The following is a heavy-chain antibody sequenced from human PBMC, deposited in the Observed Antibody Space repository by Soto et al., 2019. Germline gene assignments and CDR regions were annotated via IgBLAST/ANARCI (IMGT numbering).Heavy chain of an antibody. J-gene: IGHJ6*03. V-gene: IGHV1-58*02. CDR3: AAWRYYGSGSGFLDYYYMDV. CDR1: RFTFTSSA. Sequence: GASVKVSCKASRFTFTSSAMQWVRQARGQRLEWIGWIVVGSGNTNYAQKFQERVTITRDMSTSTAYMELSSLRSEDTAVYYCAAWRYYGSGSGFLDYYYMDVWGKGTTVTVS. D-gene: IGHD3-10*01. CDR2: IVVGSGNT.